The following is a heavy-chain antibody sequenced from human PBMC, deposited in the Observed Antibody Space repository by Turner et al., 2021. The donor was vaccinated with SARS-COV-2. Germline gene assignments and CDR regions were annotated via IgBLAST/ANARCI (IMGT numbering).Heavy chain of an antibody. CDR1: GFTFTSSA. CDR3: AKDGAYGTTWYGASRS. CDR2: FTSGGGT. D-gene: IGHD6-13*01. J-gene: IGHJ5*02. Sequence: EVQLLEAGGDLVQPGGSLRTPCVAAGFTFTSSAMSWVRQSPGRGLEWFSTFTSGGGTHYADSVRGRFTISRDNSKNTLYLQMDNLRAGDTAVYYCAKDGAYGTTWYGASRSWGQGTLVTVSS. V-gene: IGHV3-23*01.